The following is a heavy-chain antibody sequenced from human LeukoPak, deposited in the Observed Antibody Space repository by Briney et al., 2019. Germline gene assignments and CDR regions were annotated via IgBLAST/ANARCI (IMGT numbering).Heavy chain of an antibody. CDR3: AKVTEIKSGAFDI. Sequence: GGYLRLSCAASGFTFSNYAMSWVRQAPGKGLEWVSAISGSGVGTYYASSVRGRFTISRDNSKNTLSLQMNSLRAEDTAVYYCAKVTEIKSGAFDIWGQGTMVTVSS. D-gene: IGHD1-26*01. CDR1: GFTFSNYA. V-gene: IGHV3-23*01. CDR2: ISGSGVGT. J-gene: IGHJ3*02.